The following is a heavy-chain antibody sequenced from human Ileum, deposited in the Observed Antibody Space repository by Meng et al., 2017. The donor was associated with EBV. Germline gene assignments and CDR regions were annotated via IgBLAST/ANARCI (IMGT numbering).Heavy chain of an antibody. Sequence: QGDLKHVGVGPLSPCGPLPLTCASYGGSFSGYHWGWIRQSPGKGLEWIGEINHSGSTNYNPSPKSRVTISVDTSKNQFSLKLTSVTAADTAVYYCAREARSSGYHPGIGPWGQGTLVTVSS. CDR1: GGSFSGYH. CDR2: INHSGST. CDR3: AREARSSGYHPGIGP. J-gene: IGHJ5*02. V-gene: IGHV4-34*02. D-gene: IGHD3-22*01.